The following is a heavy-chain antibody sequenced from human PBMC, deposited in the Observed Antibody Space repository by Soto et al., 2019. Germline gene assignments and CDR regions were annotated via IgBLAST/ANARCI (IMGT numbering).Heavy chain of an antibody. J-gene: IGHJ3*02. D-gene: IGHD5-12*01. Sequence: QVQLVESGGGVVQPGRSLRLSCAASGFTFSSYAMHWVRQAPGKGLEWVAVTSYDGSNKYYADSVKGRFTISRDNSKNTLYLQMNSLRAEDTAVYYCARDLVADAFDIWGQGTMVTVSS. CDR1: GFTFSSYA. CDR2: TSYDGSNK. V-gene: IGHV3-30-3*01. CDR3: ARDLVADAFDI.